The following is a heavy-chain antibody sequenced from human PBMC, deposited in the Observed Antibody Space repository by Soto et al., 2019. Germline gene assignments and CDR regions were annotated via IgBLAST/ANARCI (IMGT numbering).Heavy chain of an antibody. V-gene: IGHV1-8*01. D-gene: IGHD2-15*01. Sequence: APVKVSCKASGYTFTSYDINWVRQATGQGLEWMGWMNPNSGNTGYAQKFQGRVTMTRNTSISTAYMELSSLRSEDTAVYYCARGRLRYCSGGSCYLNYWGQGTLVTVSS. CDR1: GYTFTSYD. CDR3: ARGRLRYCSGGSCYLNY. CDR2: MNPNSGNT. J-gene: IGHJ4*02.